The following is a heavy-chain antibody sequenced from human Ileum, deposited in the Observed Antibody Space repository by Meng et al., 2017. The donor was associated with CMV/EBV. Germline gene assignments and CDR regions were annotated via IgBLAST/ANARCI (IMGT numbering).Heavy chain of an antibody. D-gene: IGHD3-10*01. CDR2: IFWNDNK. V-gene: IGHV2-5*01. Sequence: FSGFSLSTNGVGVGWIRQPPGKALEWLALIFWNDNKNYSPSLKSRLTITKDTSKNQVVLTMTNMDPVDTATYYCGHRPSYTSGSLLDYWGQGTLVTVSS. J-gene: IGHJ4*02. CDR3: GHRPSYTSGSLLDY. CDR1: GFSLSTNGVG.